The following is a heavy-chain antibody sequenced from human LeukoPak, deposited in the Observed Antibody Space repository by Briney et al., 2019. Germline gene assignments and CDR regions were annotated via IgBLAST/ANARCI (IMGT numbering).Heavy chain of an antibody. J-gene: IGHJ4*02. V-gene: IGHV4-39*01. CDR3: ARPRGLLLDY. D-gene: IGHD2-15*01. CDR1: GGSISSSSYY. Sequence: SETLSLTCTVSGGSISSSSYYWGWIRQPPGKGLERIGSIYYSGSTYYNPSLKSRVTISVDTSKNQFSLKLSSVTAADTAVYYCARPRGLLLDYWGQGTLVTVSS. CDR2: IYYSGST.